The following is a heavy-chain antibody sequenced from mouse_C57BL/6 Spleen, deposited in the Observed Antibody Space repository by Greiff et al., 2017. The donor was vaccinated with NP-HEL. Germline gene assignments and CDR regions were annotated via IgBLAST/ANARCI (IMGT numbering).Heavy chain of an antibody. Sequence: VQRVESGPELVKPGASVKISCKASGYSFTSYYIHWVKQRPGQGLEWIGWIYPGSGNTKYNEKFNGKATLTADTSSSTAYMQLSSLTSEDSAVYYCARSEYYYAMDYWGQGTSVTVSS. CDR3: ARSEYYYAMDY. J-gene: IGHJ4*01. V-gene: IGHV1-66*01. CDR2: IYPGSGNT. CDR1: GYSFTSYY.